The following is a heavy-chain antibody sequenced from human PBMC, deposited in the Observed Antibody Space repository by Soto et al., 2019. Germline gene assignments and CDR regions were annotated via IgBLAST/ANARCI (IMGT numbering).Heavy chain of an antibody. CDR3: ARGRYSGYDGDNWFDP. V-gene: IGHV1-2*04. CDR2: INPNSGGT. J-gene: IGHJ5*02. CDR1: GYTFTGYY. Sequence: ASVKVSCKASGYTFTGYYMHWVRQAPGQGLEWMGWINPNSGGTNYAQKFQGWVTMTRDTSISTAYMELSRLRSDDTAVYYCARGRYSGYDGDNWFDPWGQGTLVTVPQ. D-gene: IGHD5-12*01.